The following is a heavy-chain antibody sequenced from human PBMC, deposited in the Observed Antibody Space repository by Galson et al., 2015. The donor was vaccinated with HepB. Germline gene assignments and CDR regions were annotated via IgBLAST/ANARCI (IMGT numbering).Heavy chain of an antibody. Sequence: SLRLSCAASGFIFSSYATSWVRQAPGKGPEWVSTISGSGGSTYYADSVKGRVTISRDNSKNTLYLQMNSLRAEDTAVYYCAKDRQWLRPYYFDYWGQGTLVTVSS. CDR2: ISGSGGST. CDR3: AKDRQWLRPYYFDY. J-gene: IGHJ4*02. D-gene: IGHD5-12*01. V-gene: IGHV3-23*01. CDR1: GFIFSSYA.